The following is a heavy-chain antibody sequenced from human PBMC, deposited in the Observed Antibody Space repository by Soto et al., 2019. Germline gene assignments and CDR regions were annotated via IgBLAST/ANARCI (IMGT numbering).Heavy chain of an antibody. Sequence: EVQLVESGGGLVQQGGSLRLSCAVSGFTISTNYMSWVRQAPGKGLEWVSTIYTGGTTYYADSVKGRFTISRDNSKNTLYLQIDSLTAEDTAVYYCARDTSGWREGGFDYWGQGALVTVSS. CDR2: IYTGGTT. D-gene: IGHD6-19*01. V-gene: IGHV3-53*01. J-gene: IGHJ4*02. CDR3: ARDTSGWREGGFDY. CDR1: GFTISTNY.